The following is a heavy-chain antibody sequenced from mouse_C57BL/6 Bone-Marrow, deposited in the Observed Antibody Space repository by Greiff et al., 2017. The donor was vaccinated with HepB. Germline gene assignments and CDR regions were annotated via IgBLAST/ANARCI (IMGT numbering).Heavy chain of an antibody. Sequence: QVQLQQSGAELMKPGASVKLSCKATGYTFTGYWIEWVKQRPGHGLEWIGEILPGRGSTNYNEKFKGKATFTADTSSNTAYMQLSSLTTEDSAIYYCARGAVVAGGYYFDYWGQGTTLTVSS. CDR3: ARGAVVAGGYYFDY. V-gene: IGHV1-9*01. CDR2: ILPGRGST. D-gene: IGHD1-1*01. CDR1: GYTFTGYW. J-gene: IGHJ2*01.